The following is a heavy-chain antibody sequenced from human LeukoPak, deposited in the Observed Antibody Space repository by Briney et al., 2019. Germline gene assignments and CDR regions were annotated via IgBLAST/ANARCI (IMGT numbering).Heavy chain of an antibody. Sequence: PGRSLRLSCAASGFTFDDFAMHWVRQAPGKGLEWVSGISWNSGSIGYADSVKGRFTVSRDNSKNTLYLQMNSLRAEDTAVYYCAKDKSLLRPCMDVWGQGTTVTVSS. CDR2: ISWNSGSI. J-gene: IGHJ6*02. CDR3: AKDKSLLRPCMDV. D-gene: IGHD6-25*01. CDR1: GFTFDDFA. V-gene: IGHV3-9*01.